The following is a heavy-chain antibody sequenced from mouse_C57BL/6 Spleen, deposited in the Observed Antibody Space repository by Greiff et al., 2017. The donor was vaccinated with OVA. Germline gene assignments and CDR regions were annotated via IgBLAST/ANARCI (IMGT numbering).Heavy chain of an antibody. CDR3: ARPPLYYGSSHWYFDV. CDR2: ISSGSSTI. Sequence: EVKLVESGGGLVKPGGSLKLSCAASGFTFSDYGMHWVRQAPEKGLEWVAYISSGSSTIYYADTVKGRFTISRDNAKNTLFLQMTSLRSEDTAMYYCARPPLYYGSSHWYFDVWGTGTTVTVSS. J-gene: IGHJ1*03. CDR1: GFTFSDYG. D-gene: IGHD1-1*01. V-gene: IGHV5-17*01.